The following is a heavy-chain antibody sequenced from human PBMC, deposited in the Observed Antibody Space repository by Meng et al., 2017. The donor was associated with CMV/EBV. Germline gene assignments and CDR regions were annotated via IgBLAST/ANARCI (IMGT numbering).Heavy chain of an antibody. CDR2: IYYSGST. D-gene: IGHD4-17*01. V-gene: IGHV4-39*07. CDR3: ARRYGSTNWFDP. Sequence: TVSGGYISSSSYYWGWIRQPPGKGLEWIGSIYYSGSTYYNPSLKSRVTISVDTSKNQFSLKLSSVTAADTAVYYCARRYGSTNWFDPWGQGTLVTVSS. CDR1: GGYISSSSYY. J-gene: IGHJ5*02.